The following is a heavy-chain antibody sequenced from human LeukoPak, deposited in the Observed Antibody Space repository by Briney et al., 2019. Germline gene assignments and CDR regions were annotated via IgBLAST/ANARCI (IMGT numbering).Heavy chain of an antibody. Sequence: SETLSLTCAVYGGSFSGYYWSWIRQPPGKGLEWIGGINHSGSTNYNPSLKSRVTISVDTSKNQFSLKLSSVTAADTAVYYCARMVRGVIWFDPWGQGTLVTVSS. V-gene: IGHV4-34*01. D-gene: IGHD3-10*01. J-gene: IGHJ5*02. CDR1: GGSFSGYY. CDR2: INHSGST. CDR3: ARMVRGVIWFDP.